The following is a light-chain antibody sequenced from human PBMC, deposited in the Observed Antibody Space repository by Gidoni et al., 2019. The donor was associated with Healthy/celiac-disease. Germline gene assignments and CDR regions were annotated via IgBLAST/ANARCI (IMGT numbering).Light chain of an antibody. CDR1: SSNLGSNT. Sequence: QSVLTQPPSASGTPGPRVTIPCSGSSSNLGSNTVNWYQPLPGTAPNLLIYSNNQRPSGVPDRFSGSKSGTSASLAISGLQSEDEADYYCAAWDDSLNGVVFGGGTKLTVL. V-gene: IGLV1-44*01. J-gene: IGLJ2*01. CDR2: SNN. CDR3: AAWDDSLNGVV.